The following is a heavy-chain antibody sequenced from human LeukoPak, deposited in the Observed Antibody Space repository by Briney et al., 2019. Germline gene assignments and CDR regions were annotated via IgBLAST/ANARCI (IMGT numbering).Heavy chain of an antibody. D-gene: IGHD2-2*01. CDR3: ARDSIF. Sequence: SETLSLTCTVSGGSIRSYSWGWIRQPPGKALEWIGYLYYSGSTDYNPSLRSRVTISSDTSKNQFSLKLSSVTAADTAVYYCARDSIFWGQGTLVTVSS. V-gene: IGHV4-59*01. CDR2: LYYSGST. J-gene: IGHJ4*02. CDR1: GGSIRSYS.